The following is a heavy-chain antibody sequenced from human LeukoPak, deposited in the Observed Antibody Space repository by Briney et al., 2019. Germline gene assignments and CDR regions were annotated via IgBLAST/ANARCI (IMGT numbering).Heavy chain of an antibody. J-gene: IGHJ4*02. CDR3: ASFCSSSSCALDF. Sequence: GGSLRLSCAASGFTFSSYWMHWVRQAPGKGLVWVSRINSDGSSTSYADSVKGRFTISRDNAKNTLYLQMNSLRAEDTAVYYCASFCSSSSCALDFWGQGTLVTISS. D-gene: IGHD2-2*01. CDR2: INSDGSST. V-gene: IGHV3-74*01. CDR1: GFTFSSYW.